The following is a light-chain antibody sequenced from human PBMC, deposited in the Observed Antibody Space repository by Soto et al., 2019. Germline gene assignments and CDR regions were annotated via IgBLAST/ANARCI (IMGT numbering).Light chain of an antibody. CDR3: GSWDTSLSAYV. V-gene: IGLV1-51*01. CDR1: SSNIGNNL. J-gene: IGLJ6*01. CDR2: DNN. Sequence: QSVLTQPPSVSAAPGQKVTISCYGSSSNIGNNLVSWFQHLPGTAPKLLIYDNNKRPSGIADRFSGSMSGTSATLGITGLQTGDEADYYCGSWDTSLSAYVFGTGTQLTVL.